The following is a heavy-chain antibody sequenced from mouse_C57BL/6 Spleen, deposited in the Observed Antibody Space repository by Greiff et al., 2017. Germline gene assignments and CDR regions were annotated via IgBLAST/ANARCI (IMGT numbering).Heavy chain of an antibody. CDR2: IDPSDSYT. CDR1: GYTFTSYW. J-gene: IGHJ3*01. V-gene: IGHV1-50*01. D-gene: IGHD3-2*02. CDR3: ATRDSSGPFAY. Sequence: VQLQQPGAELVKPGASVKLSCKASGYTFTSYWMQWVKQRPGQGLEWIGEIDPSDSYTNYNQKFKGKATLPVDTSSNTAYMQLSSLTSEDSAVYYCATRDSSGPFAYWGQGTLVTVSA.